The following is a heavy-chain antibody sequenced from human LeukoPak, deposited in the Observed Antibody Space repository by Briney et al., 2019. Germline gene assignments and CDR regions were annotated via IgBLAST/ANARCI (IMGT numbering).Heavy chain of an antibody. V-gene: IGHV3-9*01. D-gene: IGHD1-26*01. J-gene: IGHJ4*02. CDR1: GFSFDDYA. CDR3: AGGSGSYYN. Sequence: GGSLRLSCAASGFSFDDYAMHWVRQAPGKGLEWVSGIGWNGGGIVYADSVKGRFTISRDNAKNSLYLQMNSLRAEDTAVYYCAGGSGSYYNWGQGTLVTVSS. CDR2: IGWNGGGI.